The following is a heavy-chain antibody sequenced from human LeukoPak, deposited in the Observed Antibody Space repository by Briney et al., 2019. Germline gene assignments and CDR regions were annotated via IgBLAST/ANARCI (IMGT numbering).Heavy chain of an antibody. J-gene: IGHJ4*02. CDR2: ISSSSSTI. D-gene: IGHD3-10*01. V-gene: IGHV3-48*01. CDR1: GFTFSSYS. Sequence: PGGSLRLSCAASGFTFSSYSMNWVRQAPGKGLEWVSYISSSSSTIYYADSVKGRFTISRDNAKNSLYLQMNSLRAEDTAVYYCAREKYYYGSGSYFLFDYWGQGTLVTVSS. CDR3: AREKYYYGSGSYFLFDY.